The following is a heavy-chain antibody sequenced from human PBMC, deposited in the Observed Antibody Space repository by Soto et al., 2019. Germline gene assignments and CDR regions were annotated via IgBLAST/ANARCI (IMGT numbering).Heavy chain of an antibody. CDR1: GFSLSRAW. CDR3: AKDMISDDSSGYYVDY. Sequence: GGSLRLSCVVSGFSLSRAWMDWVRQVPGKGLEWVSAISGSGGSTYYADSVKGRFTISRDNSKNTLYLQMNSLRAEDTAVYYCAKDMISDDSSGYYVDYWGQGTLVTVSS. V-gene: IGHV3-23*01. D-gene: IGHD3-22*01. J-gene: IGHJ4*02. CDR2: ISGSGGST.